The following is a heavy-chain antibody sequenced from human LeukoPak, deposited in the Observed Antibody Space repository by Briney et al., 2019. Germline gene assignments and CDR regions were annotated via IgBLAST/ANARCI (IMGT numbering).Heavy chain of an antibody. CDR1: GYTFTGYY. CDR2: INPYSGGT. Sequence: ASVKVSCKASGYTFTGYYMHWVRQAPGQGLEWMGWINPYSGGTNYAQNFQGRVTMTRDTSISTAYMELSRLRFDDTAVYYCARGEAPPSYYIDYWGRGTLVTVSS. V-gene: IGHV1-2*02. D-gene: IGHD1-26*01. CDR3: ARGEAPPSYYIDY. J-gene: IGHJ4*02.